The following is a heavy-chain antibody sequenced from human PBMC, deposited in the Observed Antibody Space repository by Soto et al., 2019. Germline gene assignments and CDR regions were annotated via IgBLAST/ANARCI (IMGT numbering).Heavy chain of an antibody. Sequence: QVQLQESGPGLVRPSETLSLTCTVSGGSVSSGHYYWSWSRQPPGKGLEWIGYISYTGSTNYNPSPKSRVTISVDTSKNQFSLKMNSVTAADTAVYYCARSGAGSGWLGGQGTLVTVSS. J-gene: IGHJ4*02. V-gene: IGHV4-61*01. CDR3: ARSGAGSGWL. CDR2: ISYTGST. D-gene: IGHD6-19*01. CDR1: GGSVSSGHYY.